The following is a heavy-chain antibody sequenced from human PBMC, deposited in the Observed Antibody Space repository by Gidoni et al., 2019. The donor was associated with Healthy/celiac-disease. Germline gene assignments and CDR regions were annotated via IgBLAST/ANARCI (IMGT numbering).Heavy chain of an antibody. CDR3: APGGAPGRGY. CDR1: GYTFTGYY. CDR2: INPNSGGT. J-gene: IGHJ4*02. Sequence: QVQLVQSGAEVKKPGASGKVSCKAAGYTFTGYYMHWVRQAPGQGLEWMGGINPNSGGTNYAQKFQGRVTLTRDSSISTAYMELSRLRSDDSAVYYCAPGGAPGRGYWGQGTLVTVSS. D-gene: IGHD1-26*01. V-gene: IGHV1-2*02.